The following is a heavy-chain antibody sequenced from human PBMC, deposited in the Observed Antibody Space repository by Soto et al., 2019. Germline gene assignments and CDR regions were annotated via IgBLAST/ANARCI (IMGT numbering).Heavy chain of an antibody. CDR2: IFYSGST. CDR3: AREYYGILTGSRTGAFDI. D-gene: IGHD3-9*01. CDR1: GGSMSSYY. J-gene: IGHJ3*02. V-gene: IGHV4-59*01. Sequence: QVQLQESGPGLVKPSETLSLTCTVSGGSMSSYYWSWIRQPPGKGLEWLGYIFYSGSTNYNPSLKSRVTISVDTSKNQFSLKLSSVTAADTAVYYCAREYYGILTGSRTGAFDIWGQGTMVIVSS.